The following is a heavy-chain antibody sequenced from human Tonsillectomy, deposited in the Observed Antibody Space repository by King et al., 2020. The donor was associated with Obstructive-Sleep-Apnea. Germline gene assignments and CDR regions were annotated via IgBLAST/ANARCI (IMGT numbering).Heavy chain of an antibody. J-gene: IGHJ4*02. CDR1: GFTFSSYA. D-gene: IGHD1-26*01. V-gene: IGHV3-23*04. Sequence: VQLVESGGGLVQPGGSLRLSCAASGFTFSSYAMSWVRQAPGKGLEWVSAISGSGISTYCADTVKGRFTISRANSKNTLYLQMNRLTAEDTAVYYCAKDRGSSAFDYWGQGTLVTVSS. CDR2: ISGSGIST. CDR3: AKDRGSSAFDY.